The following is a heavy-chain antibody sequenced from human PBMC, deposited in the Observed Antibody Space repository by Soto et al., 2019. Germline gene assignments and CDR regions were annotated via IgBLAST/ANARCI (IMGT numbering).Heavy chain of an antibody. J-gene: IGHJ3*02. V-gene: IGHV4-59*08. Sequence: QVQLQETGPGLVKPFETLSLNCSVSGGSMSPFYWSWIRQSPGKGLGWIGYVHSSGKTKYKPSLKRRVTLLVHTSKNLFSLILNSVTPADTAVYFCRRHKPSKWNDILYAFEIWGQEKMVTVSS. CDR1: GGSMSPFY. CDR3: RRHKPSKWNDILYAFEI. CDR2: VHSSGKT. D-gene: IGHD1-20*01.